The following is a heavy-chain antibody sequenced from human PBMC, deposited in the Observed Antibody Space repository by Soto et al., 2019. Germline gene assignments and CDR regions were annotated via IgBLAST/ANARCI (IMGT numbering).Heavy chain of an antibody. D-gene: IGHD6-13*01. CDR1: GYTFPTSA. V-gene: IGHV1-3*01. Sequence: QVHLLQSGAEVQKPGASVRISCQASGYTFPTSAIHWVRQAPGQSLEWMGWINPATGDTKYSQSVRGRVTFALDTSATTAYLDLRSLASHDTAVYYCARAAGRSKLLPFYFDPGGKGNLVTVSS. CDR2: INPATGDT. CDR3: ARAAGRSKLLPFYFDP. J-gene: IGHJ5*02.